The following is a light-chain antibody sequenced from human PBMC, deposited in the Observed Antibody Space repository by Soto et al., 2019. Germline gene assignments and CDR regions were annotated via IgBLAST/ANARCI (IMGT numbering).Light chain of an antibody. CDR3: LQDYNYPRT. CDR2: AAS. Sequence: AIQMTQSPSSLSASIGDRVTITCRASQDIRNELGWYQQKPGKAPKLLISAASSLEDGVPSRFSGSGSGIDFTLTISSLRPEDFATYFCLQDYNYPRTFGQGTKVEIK. CDR1: QDIRNE. V-gene: IGKV1-6*01. J-gene: IGKJ1*01.